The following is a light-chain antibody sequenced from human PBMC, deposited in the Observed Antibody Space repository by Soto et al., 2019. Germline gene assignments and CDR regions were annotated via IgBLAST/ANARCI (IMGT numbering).Light chain of an antibody. V-gene: IGKV3-20*01. CDR3: HHYGTSIT. CDR2: GAS. Sequence: EIVLTQSPGTLSLSPGERATLSCRASQSFSSSYLAWYQQKPGQAPRLLIYGASSRATGIPDRFSGSGSGTDFTLTISRLVPEDFAVYYCHHYGTSITFGQGTRLEI. J-gene: IGKJ5*01. CDR1: QSFSSSY.